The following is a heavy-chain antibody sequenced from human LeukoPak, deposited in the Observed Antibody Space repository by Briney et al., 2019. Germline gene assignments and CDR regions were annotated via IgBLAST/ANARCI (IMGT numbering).Heavy chain of an antibody. CDR1: GYPFTGYY. J-gene: IGHJ4*02. CDR3: ARVWGYYYDSSGYSDFDY. D-gene: IGHD3-22*01. V-gene: IGHV1-2*02. CDR2: INPNSGFT. Sequence: GASVKVSCKASGYPFTGYYLHWVRQAPGQGLEWMGWINPNSGFTNYARKLQGRVTMTTDTSTSTAYMELRSLRSDDTAVYYCARVWGYYYDSSGYSDFDYWGQGTLVTVSS.